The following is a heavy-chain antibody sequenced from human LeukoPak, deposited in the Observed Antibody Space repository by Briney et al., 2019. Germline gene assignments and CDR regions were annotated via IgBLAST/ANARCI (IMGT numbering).Heavy chain of an antibody. J-gene: IGHJ6*03. CDR1: GFTFGSYA. CDR3: AKNRLFITLVNMDV. Sequence: PGGSLRLSCEVSGFTFGSYAMTWVRRAPGKGLEWVSAISGSGGNTHYADSVKVRFTISRDNSKNTLYLQMNSLRVEDTAVYYCAKNRLFITLVNMDVWGKGTTVTVSS. V-gene: IGHV3-23*01. D-gene: IGHD3-10*01. CDR2: ISGSGGNT.